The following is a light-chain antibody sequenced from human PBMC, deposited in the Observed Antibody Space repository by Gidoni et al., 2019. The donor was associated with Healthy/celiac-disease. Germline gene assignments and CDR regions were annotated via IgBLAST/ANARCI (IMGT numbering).Light chain of an antibody. Sequence: SYELTQPPSASVSPGQTARIPCSGDALPKKYAYWYQQKSGQAPVLVIYEDSKRPSGTPEGFSGSSSGTMATLTISGAQVEDEADYYCYSTDSSGNHRVFGGGTKLTVL. CDR3: YSTDSSGNHRV. CDR1: ALPKKY. CDR2: EDS. V-gene: IGLV3-10*01. J-gene: IGLJ3*02.